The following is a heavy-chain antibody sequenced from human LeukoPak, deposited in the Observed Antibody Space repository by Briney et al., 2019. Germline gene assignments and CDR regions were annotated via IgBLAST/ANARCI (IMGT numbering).Heavy chain of an antibody. Sequence: GGSLRLSCAASGFTFSSYGMHWVRQAPGKGLEWVAVISYDGSNKYYADSVKGRFTISRDNSKNTLYLQMNSLRAEDTAVYYCASAARGREKVTLPFDYWGQGTLVTVSS. J-gene: IGHJ4*02. CDR3: ASAARGREKVTLPFDY. CDR2: ISYDGSNK. D-gene: IGHD2-21*02. V-gene: IGHV3-30*03. CDR1: GFTFSSYG.